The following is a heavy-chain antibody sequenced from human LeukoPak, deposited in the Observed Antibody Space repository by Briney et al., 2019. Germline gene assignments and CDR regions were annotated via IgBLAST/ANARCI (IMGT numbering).Heavy chain of an antibody. Sequence: SETLSLTCTVSGGSISSSSYYWGWIRQPPGKGLEWIGSIYYSGSTYYNPSLKSRVTISVDTSKNQFSLKLSSVTAADTAVYYCARLRYDFWSGSGNFDYWGQGTLVTVSS. V-gene: IGHV4-39*07. CDR1: GGSISSSSYY. D-gene: IGHD3-3*01. CDR2: IYYSGST. J-gene: IGHJ4*02. CDR3: ARLRYDFWSGSGNFDY.